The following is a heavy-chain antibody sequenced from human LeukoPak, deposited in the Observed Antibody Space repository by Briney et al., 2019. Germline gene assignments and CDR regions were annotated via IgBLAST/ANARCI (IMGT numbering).Heavy chain of an antibody. D-gene: IGHD2-8*01. CDR3: AREDVVLVDAVRYYYYGMDV. CDR1: GYNFISYY. V-gene: IGHV1-46*01. CDR2: INPSGGST. J-gene: IGHJ6*02. Sequence: ASVKVSCKASGYNFISYYMHWVRQAPGQGLEWMGIINPSGGSTSYAQKFQDRVTMTRDTSTSTVYMVLSSLKSEDTAVYYCAREDVVLVDAVRYYYYGMDVWGQGTTVTVSS.